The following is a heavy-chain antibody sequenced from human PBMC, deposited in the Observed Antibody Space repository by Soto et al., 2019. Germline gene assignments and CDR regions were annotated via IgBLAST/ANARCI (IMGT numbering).Heavy chain of an antibody. CDR2: TYYTADT. CDR1: GVPIRSYF. J-gene: IGHJ4*02. CDR3: ARVISSRDEYFDY. V-gene: IGHV4-59*01. D-gene: IGHD2-2*01. Sequence: PSETLSLTCTVSGVPIRSYFWSWIRQPPGKGLDWIGATYYTADTKYSPSLESRATISADPSKKQFSLRLSPVTAADTALYYCARVISSRDEYFDYWGQGTVVTVSS.